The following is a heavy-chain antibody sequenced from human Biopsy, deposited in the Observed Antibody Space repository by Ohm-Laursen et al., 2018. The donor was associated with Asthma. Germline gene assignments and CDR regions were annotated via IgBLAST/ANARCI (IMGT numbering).Heavy chain of an antibody. D-gene: IGHD3-3*01. J-gene: IGHJ6*02. CDR1: GFRFSDYG. Sequence: SLRLSCSASGFRFSDYGMNWVRQAPGKGLEWVASISSGGGSRDYADSMEGRFTISRDNYNMVFLHMNHLRAEDTAIYYCARFSRCTRTACGPYYIYKMDVWGQGTTVTVSS. CDR2: ISSGGGSR. V-gene: IGHV3-23*01. CDR3: ARFSRCTRTACGPYYIYKMDV.